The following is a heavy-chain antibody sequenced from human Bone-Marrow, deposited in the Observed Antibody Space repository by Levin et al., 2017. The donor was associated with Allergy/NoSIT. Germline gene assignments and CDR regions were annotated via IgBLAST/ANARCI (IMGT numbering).Heavy chain of an antibody. V-gene: IGHV3-49*03. CDR2: IRSYVYGETT. CDR3: ARDAGDYGDYTGAY. Sequence: GGSLRLSCTTSGFTLRDYAMSWFRQAPGKGLEWVGFIRSYVYGETTEYAASVKGRFTISRDDSKSIAYLQMSSLKTEDTAVYHCARDAGDYGDYTGAYWGQGTLVNVSS. J-gene: IGHJ4*02. D-gene: IGHD4-17*01. CDR1: GFTLRDYA.